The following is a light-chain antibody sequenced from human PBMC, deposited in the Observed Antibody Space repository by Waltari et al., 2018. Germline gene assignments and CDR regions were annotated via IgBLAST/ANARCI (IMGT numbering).Light chain of an antibody. CDR2: RHD. V-gene: IGLV1-44*01. CDR3: AAWDDRPSGHWV. Sequence: QSVLTQPSSASGTPGQRVTISCSGRASNIGGNVVTWYQQFPGKAPKLVIYRHDQRSSGVPDRFSGAKSGTSASLAISGLQSEDEADYDWAAWDDRPSGHWVFGGGTKVTVL. CDR1: ASNIGGNV. J-gene: IGLJ3*02.